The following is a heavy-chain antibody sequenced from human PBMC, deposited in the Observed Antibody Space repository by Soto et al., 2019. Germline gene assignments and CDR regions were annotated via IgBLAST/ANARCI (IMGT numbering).Heavy chain of an antibody. V-gene: IGHV4-30-2*03. D-gene: IGHD1-26*01. Sequence: PSETLSLTCTVSGGSINSGDYSWTCIRQPPGKGLEWIGNIYHSGSTYYNTSLKSRVTISVDTSKNQFSLKLSSVTAADTAVYYCAKDVWRDSGSYPTMAPDSWGQGTLVTVSS. CDR3: AKDVWRDSGSYPTMAPDS. CDR1: GGSINSGDYS. CDR2: IYHSGST. J-gene: IGHJ5*01.